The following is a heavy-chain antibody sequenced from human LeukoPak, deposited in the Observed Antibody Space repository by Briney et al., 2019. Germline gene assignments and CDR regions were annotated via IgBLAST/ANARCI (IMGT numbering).Heavy chain of an antibody. J-gene: IGHJ4*02. CDR3: ARDGPRGDVDY. CDR2: INPNSGGT. Sequence: GASVKVSCKASGYTFTDYYMDWVRQAPGQGLEWMGWINPNSGGTNYAQQFQGRATMSRDTSNSTAYMELSRLRSDDTAVYYCARDGPRGDVDYWGQGTLVTVSS. CDR1: GYTFTDYY. V-gene: IGHV1-2*02. D-gene: IGHD3-10*01.